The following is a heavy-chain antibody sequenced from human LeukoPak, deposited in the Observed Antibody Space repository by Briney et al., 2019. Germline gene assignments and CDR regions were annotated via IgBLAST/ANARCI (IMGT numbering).Heavy chain of an antibody. Sequence: SSETLSLTCTVTGGSISSGDYYWSWLRQPPGKRLEWIASIYSGGMTFYSPSLKSRLTISADTSRNHFSLRLSSVTAADTALYFCARHFAHPTAYFDSWGQGSLVTVSS. V-gene: IGHV4-39*01. CDR3: ARHFAHPTAYFDS. CDR2: IYSGGMT. J-gene: IGHJ4*02. CDR1: GGSISSGDYY.